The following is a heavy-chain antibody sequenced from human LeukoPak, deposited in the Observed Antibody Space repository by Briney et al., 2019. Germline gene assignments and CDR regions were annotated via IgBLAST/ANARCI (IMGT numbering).Heavy chain of an antibody. V-gene: IGHV3-23*01. Sequence: GGSLRLSCTVSGFTFSSYAMSWVRQAPGKGLEWVSAISSTGGNTYHADSVKGRFTISRDNSKNTLYLQMNSLRVEDTAVYYCARRGEPKNYGDGRFDPGGQGPLVIVPS. CDR1: GFTFSSYA. J-gene: IGHJ5*02. D-gene: IGHD4-17*01. CDR3: ARRGEPKNYGDGRFDP. CDR2: ISSTGGNT.